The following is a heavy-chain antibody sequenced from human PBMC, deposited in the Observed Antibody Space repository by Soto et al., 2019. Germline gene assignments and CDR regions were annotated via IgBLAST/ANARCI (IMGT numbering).Heavy chain of an antibody. CDR2: ISWNSGSI. J-gene: IGHJ6*02. CDR3: AKDRGPHYYDSSGYYYDYYYGMDV. CDR1: GFTFDDYA. V-gene: IGHV3-9*01. D-gene: IGHD3-22*01. Sequence: EVQLVESGGGLVQPGRSLRLSCAASGFTFDDYAMHWVRQAPGKGLEWVSGISWNSGSIGYADSVKGRFTISRDNAKNSLYLQMTSLRAADTALYYCAKDRGPHYYDSSGYYYDYYYGMDVWGQGTTVTVSS.